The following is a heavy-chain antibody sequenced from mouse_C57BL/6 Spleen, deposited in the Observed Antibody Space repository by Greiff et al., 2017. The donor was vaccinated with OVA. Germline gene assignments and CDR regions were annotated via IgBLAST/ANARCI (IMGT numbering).Heavy chain of an antibody. D-gene: IGHD1-1*01. Sequence: EVQLVESGGDLVKPGGSLKLSCAASGFTFSSYGMSWVRQTPDKRLEWVATISSGGSYTYYPDSVKGRFTISSDNAKNTLYLQMSRLKSEDTAMYYDARPVIYYYSSSYTCWYFDVWGTGTTVTVSS. CDR2: ISSGGSYT. V-gene: IGHV5-6*01. CDR3: ARPVIYYYSSSYTCWYFDV. CDR1: GFTFSSYG. J-gene: IGHJ1*03.